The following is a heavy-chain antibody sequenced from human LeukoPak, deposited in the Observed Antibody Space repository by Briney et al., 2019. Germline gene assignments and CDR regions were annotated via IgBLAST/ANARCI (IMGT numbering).Heavy chain of an antibody. V-gene: IGHV4-59*01. Sequence: SETLSLTCTVSGGSINYYYWMWIRQPPGKGLEWIGYIYYSGSTNYNPSLKSRVTISVDTSKNQFSLKLSSVTAADTAVYYCARADYGSGSYLIDYWGQGTLVTVSS. CDR3: ARADYGSGSYLIDY. CDR1: GGSINYYY. J-gene: IGHJ4*02. D-gene: IGHD3-10*01. CDR2: IYYSGST.